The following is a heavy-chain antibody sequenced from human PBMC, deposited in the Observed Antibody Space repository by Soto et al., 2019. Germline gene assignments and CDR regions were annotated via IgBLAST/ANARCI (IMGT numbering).Heavy chain of an antibody. V-gene: IGHV4-59*01. CDR3: AREPSWSGYFEF. CDR1: GGSISNYF. J-gene: IGHJ4*02. D-gene: IGHD3-3*01. CDR2: IYYNGST. Sequence: QVQLQESGPGLVKPSETLSLTCTVSGGSISNYFWSWMRQPPGKGLEWVGFIYYNGSTQYNPSLKSRVTMSVDTSNNQFSLKLNSVTAADTAVYYCAREPSWSGYFEFWGQGALVTVSS.